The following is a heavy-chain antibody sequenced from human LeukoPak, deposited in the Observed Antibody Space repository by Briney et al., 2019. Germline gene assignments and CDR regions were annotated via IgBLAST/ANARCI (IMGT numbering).Heavy chain of an antibody. D-gene: IGHD4-17*01. V-gene: IGHV1-18*01. CDR1: GYTFTSYG. Sequence: ASVKVSCKSSGYTFTSYGISWVRQARGQGLEWMGWISAYNGNTNYAQKLQGRVTMTTDTSTSTAYMELRSLRSEDTAVYYCARDLPSWYGDSTYDAFDIWGQGTMVTVSS. CDR2: ISAYNGNT. CDR3: ARDLPSWYGDSTYDAFDI. J-gene: IGHJ3*02.